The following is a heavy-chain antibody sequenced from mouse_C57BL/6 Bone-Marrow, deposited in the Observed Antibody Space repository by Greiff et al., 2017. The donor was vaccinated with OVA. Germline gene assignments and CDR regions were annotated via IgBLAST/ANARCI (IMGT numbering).Heavy chain of an antibody. CDR2: IYPGSGST. J-gene: IGHJ2*01. D-gene: IGHD1-1*01. V-gene: IGHV1-55*01. CDR3: ARRLTTVVERYYFDY. CDR1: GYTFTSYW. Sequence: QVHVKQPGAELVKPGASVKMSCKASGYTFTSYWITWVKQRPGQGLEWIGDIYPGSGSTNYNEKFKSKATLTVDTSSSTAYMQLSSLTSEDSAVYYCARRLTTVVERYYFDYWGQGTTLTVSS.